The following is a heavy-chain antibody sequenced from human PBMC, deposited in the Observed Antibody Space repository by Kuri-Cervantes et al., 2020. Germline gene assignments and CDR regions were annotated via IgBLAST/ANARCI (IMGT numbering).Heavy chain of an antibody. D-gene: IGHD6-19*01. CDR2: ISYDGSNK. CDR3: ARAWQWVVS. CDR1: GGSFSGYY. J-gene: IGHJ5*02. V-gene: IGHV3-30*03. Sequence: LSLTCAVYGGSFSGYYWSWVRQAPGKGLEWVAVISYDGSNKYYADSVKGRFTISRDNSKNTLSLQMTSLRAEDTAVYYCARAWQWVVSWGQGTLVTVSS.